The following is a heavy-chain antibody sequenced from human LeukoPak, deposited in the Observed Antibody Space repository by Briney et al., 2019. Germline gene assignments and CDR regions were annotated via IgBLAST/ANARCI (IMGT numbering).Heavy chain of an antibody. V-gene: IGHV4-31*03. Sequence: SDTLSLTCTVSADSLSSGGHYWAWIRQLPGKGMESIGFIHHSGSSRHNPSLKDRVAISVDASRKQFALRLSSVTAADTAIYYCARGGNRFGGFYFDYWGQGIQVIVSS. CDR1: ADSLSSGGHY. D-gene: IGHD3-10*01. J-gene: IGHJ4*02. CDR2: IHHSGSS. CDR3: ARGGNRFGGFYFDY.